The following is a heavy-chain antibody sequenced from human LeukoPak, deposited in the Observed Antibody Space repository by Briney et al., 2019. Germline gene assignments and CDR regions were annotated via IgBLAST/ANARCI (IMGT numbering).Heavy chain of an antibody. CDR2: IYYSGST. J-gene: IGHJ5*02. CDR3: ARGGYFSRFDP. D-gene: IGHD5-18*01. V-gene: IGHV4-61*05. CDR1: GGSISSTNDY. Sequence: SETLSLTCTVAGGSISSTNDYWGWIRQPPGKGLEWIGYIYYSGSTNYNPSLKSRVTISVDTSKNQFSLKLSSVTAADTAVYYCARGGYFSRFDPWGQGTLVTVSS.